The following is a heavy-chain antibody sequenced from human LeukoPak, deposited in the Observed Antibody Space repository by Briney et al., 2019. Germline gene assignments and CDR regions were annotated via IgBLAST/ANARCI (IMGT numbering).Heavy chain of an antibody. CDR1: GFTFRIYN. CDR2: ITYGGSEK. V-gene: IGHV3-30*03. Sequence: GGSLRLSCAASGFTFRIYNMHWVRQAPGKGLEWVAVITYGGSEKYYAESVKGRFTISRDNSKDTLYLQMNSLRAEDTAVYYCASNSGYEKGYWGQGTLATVSS. D-gene: IGHD5-12*01. J-gene: IGHJ4*02. CDR3: ASNSGYEKGY.